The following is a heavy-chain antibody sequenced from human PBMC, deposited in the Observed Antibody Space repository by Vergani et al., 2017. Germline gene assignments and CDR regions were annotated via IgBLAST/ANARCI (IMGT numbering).Heavy chain of an antibody. V-gene: IGHV4-61*02. CDR3: ARASHCINYYSEGPNGPGYYYMDV. CDR1: GASVSRGTYY. J-gene: IGHJ6*03. CDR2: MYTSGHT. Sequence: QVQLQESGPGLLKPSQTLSLTCTVSGASVSRGTYYWTWIRQPAGKKLEWIVRMYTSGHTIYNPSLESRVTMSVDTSKNQFSLQLSSVTAADTAVYYCARASHCINYYSEGPNGPGYYYMDVWGKGTTVTVSS. D-gene: IGHD2-8*01.